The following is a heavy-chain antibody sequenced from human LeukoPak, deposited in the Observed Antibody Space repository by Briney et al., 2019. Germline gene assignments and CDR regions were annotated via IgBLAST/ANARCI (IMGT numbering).Heavy chain of an antibody. CDR2: IYSNGIT. CDR1: GGSISSYF. J-gene: IGHJ6*03. CDR3: ASSSNFYYYMDV. Sequence: SETLSLTCTVSGGSISSYFWTWIRQPAGKGLEWIGRIYSNGITNYNPSLKSRVTMSIDTSKKEFSLKLSSVTAADTAIYYCASSSNFYYYMDVWGKGTTVTVFS. V-gene: IGHV4-4*07.